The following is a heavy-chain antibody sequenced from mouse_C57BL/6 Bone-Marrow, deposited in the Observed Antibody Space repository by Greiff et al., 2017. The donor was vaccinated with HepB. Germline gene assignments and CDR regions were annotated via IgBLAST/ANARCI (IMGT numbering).Heavy chain of an antibody. J-gene: IGHJ4*01. CDR3: ARGYSNYAMDY. V-gene: IGHV5-4*03. D-gene: IGHD2-5*01. CDR2: ISDGGSYT. Sequence: DVKLVESGGGLVKPGGSLKLSCAASGFTFSSYAMSWVRQTPEKRLEWVATISDGGSYTYYPDNVKGRFTISRDNAKNNLYLQMSHLKSEDTAMYYCARGYSNYAMDYWGQGTSVTVSS. CDR1: GFTFSSYA.